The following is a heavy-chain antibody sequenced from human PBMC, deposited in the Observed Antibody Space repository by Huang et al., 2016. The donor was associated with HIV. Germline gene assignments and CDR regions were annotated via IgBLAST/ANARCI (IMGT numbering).Heavy chain of an antibody. CDR1: GYTFTSYG. D-gene: IGHD3-22*01. V-gene: IGHV1-18*01. CDR2: ISAFSGNT. Sequence: QIQLMQSGPELKQPGASVKVSCKASGYTFTSYGITWVRQAPGQGPEGMGWISAFSGNTEYAQKFQGRVTLTTDTSTNIAYMELRSLRSDDTAKYYCARDPKYHRIGYYRQRRGIDIWGQGTMVIVSS. CDR3: ARDPKYHRIGYYRQRRGIDI. J-gene: IGHJ3*02.